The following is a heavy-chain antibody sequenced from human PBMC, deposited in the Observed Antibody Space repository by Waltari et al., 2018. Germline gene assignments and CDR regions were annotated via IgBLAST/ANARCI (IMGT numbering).Heavy chain of an antibody. V-gene: IGHV1-46*01. CDR1: GYTFTSYY. D-gene: IGHD4-17*01. J-gene: IGHJ4*02. CDR3: ARGNYGGNSGFDY. Sequence: QVQLVQSGAEVKKPGASVKVSCKASGYTFTSYYIHWVRQAPGQGLEWMGIIHPILGSTSYAQKFQGRVTVTRDTSTSAVYMELSSLRSEDTAMYYCARGNYGGNSGFDYWGQGTLVTVSS. CDR2: IHPILGST.